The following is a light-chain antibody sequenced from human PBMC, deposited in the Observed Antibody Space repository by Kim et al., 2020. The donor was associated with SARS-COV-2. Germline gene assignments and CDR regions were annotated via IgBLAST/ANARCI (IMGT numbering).Light chain of an antibody. J-gene: IGLJ3*02. CDR2: GKN. Sequence: SSELTQDPAVSVALGQTVRITCQGDSLRSYYASWYQQKPGQAPVLVIYGKNNRPSGIPDRFSGSSSGNTASLTITGAQAEDEADYYCNSRDSRGNPHWVF. CDR3: NSRDSRGNPHWV. V-gene: IGLV3-19*01. CDR1: SLRSYY.